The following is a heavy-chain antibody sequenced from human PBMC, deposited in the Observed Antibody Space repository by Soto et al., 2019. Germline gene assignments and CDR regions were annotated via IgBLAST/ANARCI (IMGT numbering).Heavy chain of an antibody. V-gene: IGHV1-18*01. J-gene: IGHJ4*02. CDR3: ARERQGRYED. CDR2: ISVHSGST. D-gene: IGHD5-12*01. CDR1: GYSFTTYG. Sequence: QVHLVQSGAEMKKPGASVKVSCKTSGYSFTTYGITWVRQAPGQGLEWMGWISVHSGSTQSVQKLQGRVTMTTDTSTSTAYMELRSLRSYDTAVYYCARERQGRYEDWGQGTLVTVSS.